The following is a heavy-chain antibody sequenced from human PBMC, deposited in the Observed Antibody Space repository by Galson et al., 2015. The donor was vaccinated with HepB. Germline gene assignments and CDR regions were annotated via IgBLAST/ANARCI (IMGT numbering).Heavy chain of an antibody. V-gene: IGHV1-69*13. D-gene: IGHD1-1*01. J-gene: IGHJ5*02. CDR1: GGTFSRYA. CDR2: ITPMFGTA. Sequence: SVKVSCKASGGTFSRYAISWVRQAPGHGLEWMGGITPMFGTANYAQKFQGRVTITADESTSTAYMELSSLRSEDTAVYYCARTEYNWNDVYGWFDPWGQGTLVTVSS. CDR3: ARTEYNWNDVYGWFDP.